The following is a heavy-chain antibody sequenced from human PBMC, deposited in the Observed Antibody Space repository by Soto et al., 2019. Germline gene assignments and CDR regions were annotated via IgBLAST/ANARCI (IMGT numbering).Heavy chain of an antibody. D-gene: IGHD3-3*01. V-gene: IGHV3-21*01. Sequence: GGSLRLSCAASGFTFSSYAMSWVRQAPGKGLEWVSAISSSSSYIYYADSVKGRFTISRDNAKNSLYLQMNSLRAEDTAVYYCARVQDDFWSGSGWFDPWGQGTLVTVSS. CDR2: ISSSSSYI. CDR1: GFTFSSYA. J-gene: IGHJ5*02. CDR3: ARVQDDFWSGSGWFDP.